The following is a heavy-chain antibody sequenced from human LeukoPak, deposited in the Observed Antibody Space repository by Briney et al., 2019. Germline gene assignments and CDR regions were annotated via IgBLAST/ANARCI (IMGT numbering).Heavy chain of an antibody. CDR3: ARSGSGRLLDY. J-gene: IGHJ4*02. D-gene: IGHD6-19*01. CDR2: IYYSGST. V-gene: IGHV4-39*01. Sequence: PSETLSLTCTVSGGSISTNTYYWGWLRQPPGTALEWIGSIYYSGSTYYNPSLKSRVTITVDTSKNQFSLKLSSVTATDTAVYFCARSGSGRLLDYWGQGTLVTVSS. CDR1: GGSISTNTYY.